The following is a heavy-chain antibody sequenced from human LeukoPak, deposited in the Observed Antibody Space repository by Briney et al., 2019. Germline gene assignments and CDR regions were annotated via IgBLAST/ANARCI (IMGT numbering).Heavy chain of an antibody. CDR2: ISGSGGNT. J-gene: IGHJ4*02. Sequence: PGGSLRLSCAASGFTFSSYALSWVRQAPGKGLEWVSAISGSGGNTYYADSVKGRFTISRDNSKNTLYLQMNSLRAEDTAIYSCAAASGSGSYGQDYWGQGTLVTVSS. CDR3: AAASGSGSYGQDY. V-gene: IGHV3-23*01. CDR1: GFTFSSYA. D-gene: IGHD3-10*01.